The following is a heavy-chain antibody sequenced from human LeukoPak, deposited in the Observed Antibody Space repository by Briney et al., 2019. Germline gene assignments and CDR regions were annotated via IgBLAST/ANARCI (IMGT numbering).Heavy chain of an antibody. Sequence: GESLQISCKGSGYSFTSYWIGWVRQMPGKGLEWMGIIYPGDSDTRYSPSFQGQVTISADKSISTAYLQWSSLKASDTAMYYCARLGDIVVVPASAPEGYYYYGMDVWGQGTTVTVSS. CDR2: IYPGDSDT. CDR1: GYSFTSYW. J-gene: IGHJ6*02. V-gene: IGHV5-51*01. CDR3: ARLGDIVVVPASAPEGYYYYGMDV. D-gene: IGHD2-2*01.